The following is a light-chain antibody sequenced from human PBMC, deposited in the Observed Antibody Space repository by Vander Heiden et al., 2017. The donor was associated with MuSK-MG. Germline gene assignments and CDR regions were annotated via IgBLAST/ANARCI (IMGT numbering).Light chain of an antibody. Sequence: HTVVTQVPSFSVSPGGPATVTCGLSSGSVSTSYYPSGYQQTPGQTPRTLIYSTNTRSSGVPDRFSGSILGNKAALTITGAQADDESDYYCVLYMGSGIWVFGGGTKLTVL. CDR3: VLYMGSGIWV. CDR2: STN. V-gene: IGLV8-61*01. J-gene: IGLJ3*02. CDR1: SGSVSTSYY.